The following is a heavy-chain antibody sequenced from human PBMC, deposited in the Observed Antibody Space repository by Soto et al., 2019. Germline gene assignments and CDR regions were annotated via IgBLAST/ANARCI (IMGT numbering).Heavy chain of an antibody. CDR1: GGSISSNNW. CDR3: ARERPDGSRLDP. J-gene: IGHJ5*02. D-gene: IGHD6-13*01. CDR2: IYHSGST. V-gene: IGHV4-4*02. Sequence: SETLSLTCTVSGGSISSNNWWSWVRQPPGKGLEWIGEIYHSGSTNYNQSLKSRVIISVDTSKNKFSLRLRSVTAADTAVYYCARERPDGSRLDPWGQGTLVT.